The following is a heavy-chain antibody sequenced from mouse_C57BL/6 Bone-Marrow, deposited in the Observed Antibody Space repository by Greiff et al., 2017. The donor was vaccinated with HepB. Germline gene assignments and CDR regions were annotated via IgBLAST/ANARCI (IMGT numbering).Heavy chain of an antibody. Sequence: EVQVVESGGDLVKPGGSLKLSCAASGFTFSSYGMSWVRQTPDKRLEWVATISSGGSYTYYPDSVKGRFTISRDNAKNTLYLQMSSLKSEDTAMYYCARLWLWFAYWGQGTLVTVSA. J-gene: IGHJ3*01. D-gene: IGHD1-1*02. CDR3: ARLWLWFAY. CDR1: GFTFSSYG. V-gene: IGHV5-6*01. CDR2: ISSGGSYT.